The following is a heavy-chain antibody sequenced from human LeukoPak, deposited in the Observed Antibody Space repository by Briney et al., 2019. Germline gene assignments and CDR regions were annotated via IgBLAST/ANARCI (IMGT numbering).Heavy chain of an antibody. CDR3: ARTDQELGRGYAFDI. D-gene: IGHD1-7*01. CDR2: INHSGST. V-gene: IGHV4-34*01. Sequence: SETLSLTCAVYGGSFSGYYWSWIRQPPGKGPEWIGEINHSGSTNYNPSLKSRVTISVDTSKNQFSLKLSSVTAADTAVYYCARTDQELGRGYAFDIWGQGTMVTVSS. CDR1: GGSFSGYY. J-gene: IGHJ3*02.